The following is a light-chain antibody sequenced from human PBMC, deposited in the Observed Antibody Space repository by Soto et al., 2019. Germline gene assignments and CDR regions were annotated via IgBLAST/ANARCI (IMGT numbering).Light chain of an antibody. CDR3: CSYAGSYTFV. CDR1: SSNIGAGYD. V-gene: IGLV1-40*01. J-gene: IGLJ1*01. Sequence: QSVLTQPPSVSGAPGQRVTISCTGSSSNIGAGYDVHWYQQLPGTAPKLLIFAYSSRPSGVPDRFSGSRSATSASLAITGLQAEDEADYYCCSYAGSYTFVFGTGTKLTVL. CDR2: AYS.